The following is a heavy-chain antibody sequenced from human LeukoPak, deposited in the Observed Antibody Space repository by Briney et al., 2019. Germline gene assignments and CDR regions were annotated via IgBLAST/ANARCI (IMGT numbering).Heavy chain of an antibody. CDR2: IYYSGNT. CDR3: ARDRTFDL. J-gene: IGHJ2*01. Sequence: SETLSLTCTVSGASIRSYYWNWIRQPPGKGLEWIGYIYYSGNTNYNPSLKSRVTMSIDTSSNQFSLKLSSVTAADTAVYYCARDRTFDLWGRGTLVTVSS. D-gene: IGHD1-7*01. CDR1: GASIRSYY. V-gene: IGHV4-59*01.